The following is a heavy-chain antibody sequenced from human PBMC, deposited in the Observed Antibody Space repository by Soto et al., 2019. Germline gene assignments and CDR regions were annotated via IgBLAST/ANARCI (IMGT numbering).Heavy chain of an antibody. CDR2: IYYSGST. CDR1: GGSIRSAY. Sequence: SATLSLTCTVSGGSIRSAYWSWIRQPPGKGLEWIGYIYYSGSTNYNPSLKSRVTISVDTSKNQFSLKLSSVTAADTTVYYCARLNYYDSSGYYRPRESYYFDYWGQGTLVTSPQ. V-gene: IGHV4-59*01. D-gene: IGHD3-22*01. J-gene: IGHJ4*02. CDR3: ARLNYYDSSGYYRPRESYYFDY.